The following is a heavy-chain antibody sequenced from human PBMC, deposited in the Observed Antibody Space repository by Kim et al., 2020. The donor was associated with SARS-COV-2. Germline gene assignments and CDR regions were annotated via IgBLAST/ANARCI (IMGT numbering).Heavy chain of an antibody. D-gene: IGHD2-2*01. Sequence: SVKVSCKASGGTFSSYAISWVRQAPGQGLEWMGGIIPIFGTENYAQKFQGRVTITADESTSTAYMELSSLRSEDTAVYYCARDCSSTSCYLWGWDYYYGMDVWGQGTTVTVSS. CDR1: GGTFSSYA. CDR2: IIPIFGTE. V-gene: IGHV1-69*13. CDR3: ARDCSSTSCYLWGWDYYYGMDV. J-gene: IGHJ6*02.